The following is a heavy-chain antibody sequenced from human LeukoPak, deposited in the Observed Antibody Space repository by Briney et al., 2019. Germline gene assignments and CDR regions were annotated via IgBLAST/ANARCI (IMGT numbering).Heavy chain of an antibody. CDR1: GFTFSSYS. CDR2: ISSGSSSTI. Sequence: GGSLRLSCAASGFTFSSYSMNWDRQAPGKGLEWVSYISSGSSSTIYYADSVKGRFTISRDNAKNSLYLQMNSLRAEDTAVYYCAREIRYCSGSKCYLFDYWGQGTLVTVSS. CDR3: AREIRYCSGSKCYLFDY. D-gene: IGHD2-15*01. J-gene: IGHJ4*02. V-gene: IGHV3-48*01.